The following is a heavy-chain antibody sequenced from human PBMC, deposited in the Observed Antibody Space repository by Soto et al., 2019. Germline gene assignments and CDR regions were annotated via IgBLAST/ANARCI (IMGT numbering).Heavy chain of an antibody. D-gene: IGHD4-17*01. V-gene: IGHV1-3*01. CDR3: ARVGYGPDAFDI. Sequence: ASVKVSCKASGYTFTSYAMHWVRQAPGQRLEWMGWINAGNGNTKYSQKFQGRVTITRDTSASTAYMELSSLRSEDMAVYYCARVGYGPDAFDIWGQGTMVTVSS. CDR2: INAGNGNT. CDR1: GYTFTSYA. J-gene: IGHJ3*02.